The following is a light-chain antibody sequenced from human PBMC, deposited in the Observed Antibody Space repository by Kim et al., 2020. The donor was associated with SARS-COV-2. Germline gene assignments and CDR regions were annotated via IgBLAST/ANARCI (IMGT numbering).Light chain of an antibody. J-gene: IGKJ1*01. CDR2: GAS. V-gene: IGKV1-9*01. CDR3: QQHHASPRT. CDR1: QGISSD. Sequence: ASLGDRVTITCRASQGISSDLDWYQQKPGKAPTLLIYGASTLQSGVPSRFSGSGSGTEFTLTISSLQPEDFATYYCQQHHASPRTFGQGTKVDIK.